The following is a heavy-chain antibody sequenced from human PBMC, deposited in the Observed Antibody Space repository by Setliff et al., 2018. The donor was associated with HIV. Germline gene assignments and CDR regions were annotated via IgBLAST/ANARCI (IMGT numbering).Heavy chain of an antibody. V-gene: IGHV1-69*13. Sequence: GASVKVSCKASGGTFSSYGISWVRQAPGQGLEWMGGIIPIFHTTNYAQKFQGRVTITADESTTTAYLELSSLRSDDTAVYYCARVPYRSAWFSGGHDAFDVWGQGTMVTVSS. D-gene: IGHD6-19*01. CDR1: GGTFSSYG. CDR2: IIPIFHTT. J-gene: IGHJ3*01. CDR3: ARVPYRSAWFSGGHDAFDV.